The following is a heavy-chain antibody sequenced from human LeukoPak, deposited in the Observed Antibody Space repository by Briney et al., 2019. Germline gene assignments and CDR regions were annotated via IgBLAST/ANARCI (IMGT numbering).Heavy chain of an antibody. CDR1: GGSFSGYY. J-gene: IGHJ5*02. D-gene: IGHD3/OR15-3a*01. V-gene: IGHV4-34*01. CDR3: ARRRTLPRFDP. Sequence: SETLSLTCAVYGGSFSGYYWSWIRQPPGKGLEWIGEINHSGSTNYNPSLKSRVTISVDTSKNQFSLKLSSVTAADTAVYYCARRRTLPRFDPWGQGTLVTVSS. CDR2: INHSGST.